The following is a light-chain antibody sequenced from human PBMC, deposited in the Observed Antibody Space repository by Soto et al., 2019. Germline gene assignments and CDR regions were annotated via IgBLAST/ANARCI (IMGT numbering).Light chain of an antibody. V-gene: IGKV1-5*01. CDR3: QHYDTYRAT. J-gene: IGKJ1*01. CDR2: DAS. Sequence: DIQMTQSPTTLSSSVGDRVTITCRATQTINTRLAWYQQKPGKAPKLLIYDASSLESGVPSRFSGSGSGTEFTLTISGLQPDDFATYYCQHYDTYRATFGLGTKVDNK. CDR1: QTINTR.